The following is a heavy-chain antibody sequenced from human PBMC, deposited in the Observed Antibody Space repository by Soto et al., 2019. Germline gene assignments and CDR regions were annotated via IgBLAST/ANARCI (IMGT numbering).Heavy chain of an antibody. CDR2: INPNGGST. CDR3: ARGLAAGDY. J-gene: IGHJ4*02. V-gene: IGHV1-46*01. CDR1: GYTFTNYY. D-gene: IGHD6-13*01. Sequence: QVQLVQSGAEVKNPGASVKVSCKASGYTFTNYYIHWVRQAPGQGLEWMAIINPNGGSTNYAQKFQGRVTLARDMFTSTVYMELSSLRSEDTAIYYCARGLAAGDYWGQGTLVTVSS.